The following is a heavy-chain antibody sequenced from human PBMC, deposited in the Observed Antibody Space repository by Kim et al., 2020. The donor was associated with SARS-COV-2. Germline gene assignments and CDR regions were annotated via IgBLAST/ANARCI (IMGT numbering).Heavy chain of an antibody. J-gene: IGHJ2*01. CDR3: ARGGPVSRYFDL. V-gene: IGHV3-53*01. Sequence: YADSVKGRFTISRDNSKNTLYLQMNRLRAEDSAVYYCARGGPVSRYFDLWGRGTLVAVSS. D-gene: IGHD2-8*01.